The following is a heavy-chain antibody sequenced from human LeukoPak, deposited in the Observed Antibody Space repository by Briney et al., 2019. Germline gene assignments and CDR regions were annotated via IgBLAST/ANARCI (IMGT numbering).Heavy chain of an antibody. Sequence: PSETLSLTCAVSGYSISSGYYWGWIRQPPGKGLEWTGSIYHSGSTYYNPSLKSRVTISVDTSKNQFSLKLSSVTAADTAVYYCARVRYYDFWSGYYGSFDYWGQGTLVTVSS. J-gene: IGHJ4*02. CDR2: IYHSGST. V-gene: IGHV4-38-2*01. D-gene: IGHD3-3*01. CDR1: GYSISSGYY. CDR3: ARVRYYDFWSGYYGSFDY.